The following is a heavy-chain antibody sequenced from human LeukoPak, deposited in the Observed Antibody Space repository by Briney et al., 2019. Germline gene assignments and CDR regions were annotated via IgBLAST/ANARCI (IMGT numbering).Heavy chain of an antibody. CDR2: IIPTFGTA. D-gene: IGHD2-2*03. CDR3: ARDLGIVVVPAAHNWFDP. V-gene: IGHV1-69*13. J-gene: IGHJ5*02. CDR1: GGTFSSYA. Sequence: ASVKVSCKASGGTFSSYAISWVRQAPGQGLEWMGGIIPTFGTANYAQKFQGRVTITADESTSTAYMELSSLRSEDTAVYYCARDLGIVVVPAAHNWFDPWGQGTLVTVSS.